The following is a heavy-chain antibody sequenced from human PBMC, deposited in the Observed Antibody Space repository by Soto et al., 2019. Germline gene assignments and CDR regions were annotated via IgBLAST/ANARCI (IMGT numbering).Heavy chain of an antibody. V-gene: IGHV4-59*01. Sequence: SETLSLTCNVSGGSIENYYWSWIRQAPGKGLEWIGYVYHNGRTSYNPSLKSRVSISVDRSKNQFSLNLSSVTAADTAVYYCAREDRISARGGIWFHPWGQGTLVTVSS. D-gene: IGHD6-6*01. CDR3: AREDRISARGGIWFHP. CDR2: VYHNGRT. J-gene: IGHJ5*02. CDR1: GGSIENYY.